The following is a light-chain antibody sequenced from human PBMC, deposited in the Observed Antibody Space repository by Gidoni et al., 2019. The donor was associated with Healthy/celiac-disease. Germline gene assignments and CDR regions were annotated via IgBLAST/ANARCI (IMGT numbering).Light chain of an antibody. Sequence: DIQITPSPSSLSASVGDRVTITCRASQSISSYLNWYQQKPGKAPKLLIYAASSLQSGVPSRFSGSGSGTDFTLTISSLQPEDFATYYCLQSYSNLHTFGQGTKVDIK. CDR2: AAS. CDR1: QSISSY. J-gene: IGKJ3*01. CDR3: LQSYSNLHT. V-gene: IGKV1-39*01.